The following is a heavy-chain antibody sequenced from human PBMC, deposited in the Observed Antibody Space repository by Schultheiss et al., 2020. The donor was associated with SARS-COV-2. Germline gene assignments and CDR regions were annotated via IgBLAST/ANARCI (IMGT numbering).Heavy chain of an antibody. CDR1: GGSISSGDYY. Sequence: SETLSLTCTVSGGSISSGDYYWSWIRQPPGKGLEWIGSIFYSGSTNYNPSLKSRVIISVDTSKNQFSLNLSSVTAADTAVYYCARGAGVFFDYWGQGTLVTVSS. CDR3: ARGAGVFFDY. J-gene: IGHJ4*02. CDR2: IFYSGST. V-gene: IGHV4-39*07. D-gene: IGHD6-19*01.